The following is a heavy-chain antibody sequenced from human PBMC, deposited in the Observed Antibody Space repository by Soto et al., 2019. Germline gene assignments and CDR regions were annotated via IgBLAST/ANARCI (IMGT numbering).Heavy chain of an antibody. D-gene: IGHD2-15*01. V-gene: IGHV3-30*18. J-gene: IGHJ4*02. CDR3: AKEGGNPRSDY. CDR1: GFTFSSYG. CDR2: ISYGGSNK. Sequence: HPGGSLRLSCAASGFTFSSYGMHWVRQAPGKGLEWVAVISYGGSNKYYADSVKGRFTISRDNSKNTLYLQMNSLRAEDTAVYYCAKEGGNPRSDYWGQGTLVTVSS.